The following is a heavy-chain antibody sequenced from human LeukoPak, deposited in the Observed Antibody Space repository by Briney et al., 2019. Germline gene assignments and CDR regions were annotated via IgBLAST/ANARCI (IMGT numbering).Heavy chain of an antibody. D-gene: IGHD3-22*01. V-gene: IGHV3-23*01. CDR2: ISGSGDST. CDR1: GFTFSSYA. CDR3: AGTYYYDSSGYSYEY. J-gene: IGHJ4*02. Sequence: NPGGSLRLSCAASGFTFSSYAMSWVRQAPGKGLEWVSGISGSGDSTHYADSVKGRFTISRDNSKNTLYLQMNSLRAEDTAVYYCAGTYYYDSSGYSYEYWGQGTLVAVSS.